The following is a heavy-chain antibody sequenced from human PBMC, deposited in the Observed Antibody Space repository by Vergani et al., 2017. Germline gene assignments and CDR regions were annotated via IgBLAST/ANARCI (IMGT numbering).Heavy chain of an antibody. D-gene: IGHD1-1*01. V-gene: IGHV3-72*01. CDR1: GFIFSDHY. CDR3: VRVKGSNWNDHLYDI. CDR2: IRNKANDYTT. J-gene: IGHJ3*02. Sequence: EVRLLESGGGLVQPGGSLRLSCAASGFIFSDHYMDWFRRPPGKGLEWVGRIRNKANDYTTQYAASVKGRFTISRDDSKSYLYLQMNSLQTEDTALYYCVRVKGSNWNDHLYDIWGQGTLVTVSS.